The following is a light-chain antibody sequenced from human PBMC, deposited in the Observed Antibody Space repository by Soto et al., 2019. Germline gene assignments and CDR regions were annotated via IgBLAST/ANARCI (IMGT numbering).Light chain of an antibody. CDR3: QQRSNWPPVLT. CDR2: DAP. Sequence: EIVLTQSPATLSLSPGERATLSCRASQSVSSYLAWYQQKPGQAPRLLIYDAPNRATGIPARFSGSGSGTDFTLTISSLEPEDFAVYYCQQRSNWPPVLTFGGGTKVDIK. V-gene: IGKV3-11*01. J-gene: IGKJ4*01. CDR1: QSVSSY.